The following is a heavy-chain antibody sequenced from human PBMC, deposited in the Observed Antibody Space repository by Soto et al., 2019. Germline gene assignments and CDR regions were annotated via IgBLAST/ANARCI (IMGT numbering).Heavy chain of an antibody. CDR3: AGGPGVARNY. V-gene: IGHV4-30-2*01. Sequence: QLQLQESGSGLVKPSQTLSLTCAVSGGSISSGGYSWSWIRQPPGKGLEWIGYIYHSGSTYYNPSLKSRVTMTVDRSMIQFSLQLSSVTAADTAVYYCAGGPGVARNYWGQGTMVTVSS. J-gene: IGHJ4*02. CDR2: IYHSGST. CDR1: GGSISSGGYS. D-gene: IGHD5-12*01.